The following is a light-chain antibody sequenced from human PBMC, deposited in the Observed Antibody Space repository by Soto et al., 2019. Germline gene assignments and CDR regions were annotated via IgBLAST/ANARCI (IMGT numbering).Light chain of an antibody. CDR3: SSHTTSMIRL. CDR2: DVS. Sequence: QSALTQPASVSGSPGQSITISCAGTSSDIGAYNYVSWYQQHPGKAPKVMIYDVSNRPSGVSNRFSGSKSGNTASLTISGLQTEDEADYYCSSHTTSMIRLFGGGIKVTVL. V-gene: IGLV2-14*01. J-gene: IGLJ2*01. CDR1: SSDIGAYNY.